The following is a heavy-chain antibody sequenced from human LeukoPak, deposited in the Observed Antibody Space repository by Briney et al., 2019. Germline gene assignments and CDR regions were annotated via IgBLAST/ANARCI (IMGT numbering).Heavy chain of an antibody. V-gene: IGHV4-59*01. CDR3: ARVGTDCSSTSCYGPYYYYYMDV. CDR1: GGSISSYY. Sequence: SETLSLTCIVSGGSISSYYWSWIRQPPGKGLEWIGYIYYSGSTNYNPSLKSRVTISVDTSKNQFSLKLSSVTAADTAVYYCARVGTDCSSTSCYGPYYYYYMDVRGKGTTVTVSS. J-gene: IGHJ6*03. D-gene: IGHD2-2*01. CDR2: IYYSGST.